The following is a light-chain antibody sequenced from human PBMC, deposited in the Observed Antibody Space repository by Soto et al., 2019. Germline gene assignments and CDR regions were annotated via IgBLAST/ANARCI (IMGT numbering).Light chain of an antibody. CDR1: QSLRNN. CDR3: QHRSDSWT. Sequence: EIVLTQSPATLSLSPGERATLSCRASQSLRNNLAWYQHKPGQAPRLLIYDASSRATGIPARFSGSGSGTDFTLTIASLEPEDFAVYYCQHRSDSWTFGQGTKVDIK. J-gene: IGKJ1*01. V-gene: IGKV3-11*01. CDR2: DAS.